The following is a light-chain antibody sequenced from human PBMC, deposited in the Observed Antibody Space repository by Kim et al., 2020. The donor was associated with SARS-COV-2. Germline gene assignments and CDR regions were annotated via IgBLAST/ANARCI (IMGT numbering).Light chain of an antibody. Sequence: PGKTARTTCGGNNIGSKSVHWYQQKPGQAPVLVIYYDSDRPSGIPERFSGSNSGNTATLTISRVEAGDEADYYCQVWDSSSDHHYVFGTGTKVTVL. CDR1: NIGSKS. CDR2: YDS. J-gene: IGLJ1*01. CDR3: QVWDSSSDHHYV. V-gene: IGLV3-21*04.